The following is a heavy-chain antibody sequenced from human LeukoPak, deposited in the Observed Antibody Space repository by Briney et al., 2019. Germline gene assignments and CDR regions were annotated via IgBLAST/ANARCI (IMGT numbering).Heavy chain of an antibody. CDR3: ASQRVTALD. J-gene: IGHJ4*02. D-gene: IGHD2-21*02. V-gene: IGHV3-21*01. Sequence: GGSLRLSCAASGFTYSSYSMNWVRQAPGKGLEWVSSISASSTYIYYADSVKGRFTVSRDNAKNSLYLQMNSLRAEDTAVYYCASQRVTALDWGQGTLVTVSS. CDR2: ISASSTYI. CDR1: GFTYSSYS.